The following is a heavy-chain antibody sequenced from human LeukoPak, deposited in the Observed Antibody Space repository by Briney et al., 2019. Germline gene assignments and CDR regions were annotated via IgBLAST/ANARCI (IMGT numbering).Heavy chain of an antibody. J-gene: IGHJ3*02. CDR1: GFTFSNFG. Sequence: GTLRLSCAASGFTFSNFGMSWVRQAPGKGLEWIANIYYSGSIQHNPFLKGGVTISIDTSKNQFSLKLSSVTAADTAVYYCARDRAHYYDSSGYHGAFDIWGQGTMVTVSS. D-gene: IGHD3-22*01. V-gene: IGHV4-59*12. CDR3: ARDRAHYYDSSGYHGAFDI. CDR2: IYYSGSI.